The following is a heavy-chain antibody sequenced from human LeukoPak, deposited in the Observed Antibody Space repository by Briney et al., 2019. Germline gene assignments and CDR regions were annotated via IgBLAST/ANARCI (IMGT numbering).Heavy chain of an antibody. CDR3: AKVGYCDAGPCYFDS. D-gene: IGHD2-15*01. J-gene: IGHJ4*02. CDR1: GYFISSGYY. V-gene: IGHV4-38-2*02. CDR2: MFHSGNT. Sequence: PSETLSLTCTVSGYFISSGYYWGWIRQSPGKGLEWIGTMFHSGNTYYNPSLNSRVTLSVDTSKNQFSLELNSVNAADTAVYYCAKVGYCDAGPCYFDSWGQGTLVTVSS.